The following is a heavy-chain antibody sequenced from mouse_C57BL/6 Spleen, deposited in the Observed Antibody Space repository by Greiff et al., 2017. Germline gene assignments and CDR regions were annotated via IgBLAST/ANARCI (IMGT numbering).Heavy chain of an antibody. J-gene: IGHJ3*01. CDR1: GFSFNTYA. V-gene: IGHV10-1*01. CDR2: IRSKSNNYAT. CDR3: VSRTGTAY. D-gene: IGHD4-1*01. Sequence: EVKLQESGGGLVQPKGSLKLSCAASGFSFNTYAMNWVRQAPGKGLEWVARIRSKSNNYATYYADSVKDRFTISRDDSESMLYLQMNNLKTEDTAMYYCVSRTGTAYWGQGTLVTVSA.